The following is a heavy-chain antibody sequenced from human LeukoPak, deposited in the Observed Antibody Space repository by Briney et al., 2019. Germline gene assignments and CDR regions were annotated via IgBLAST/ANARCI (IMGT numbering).Heavy chain of an antibody. J-gene: IGHJ6*02. CDR2: INHSGST. CDR1: GGSFSGYY. Sequence: SETLSLTCAVYGGSFSGYYWSWIRQPPGKGLEWIGEINHSGSTNYSPSLKSRVTISVDTSKNQFSLKLSSVTAADTAVYYCARGRRKYCSSTSCPPNYYYYGMDVWGQGTTVTVSS. CDR3: ARGRRKYCSSTSCPPNYYYYGMDV. D-gene: IGHD2-2*01. V-gene: IGHV4-34*01.